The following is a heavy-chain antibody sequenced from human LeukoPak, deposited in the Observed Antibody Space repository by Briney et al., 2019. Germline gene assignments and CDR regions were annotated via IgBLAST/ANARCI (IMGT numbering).Heavy chain of an antibody. D-gene: IGHD4-17*01. CDR1: GFTFSSYG. Sequence: GGSLRLSCAASGFTFSSYGMHWVRQAPGKGLEWVAVISYDGSNKYYADSVKGRFTISRDNSKNTLYLQMNSLRAEDTAVYYCAKVAHTVTTSDASDIWGQGTMVTVSS. V-gene: IGHV3-30*18. CDR3: AKVAHTVTTSDASDI. J-gene: IGHJ3*02. CDR2: ISYDGSNK.